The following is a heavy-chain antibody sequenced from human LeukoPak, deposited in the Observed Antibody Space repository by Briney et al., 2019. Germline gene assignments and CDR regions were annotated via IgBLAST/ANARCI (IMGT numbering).Heavy chain of an antibody. CDR2: ISGDGRDI. D-gene: IGHD3-3*01. CDR3: AIHGGGTIRIEAFDV. CDR1: AFTFSSYG. J-gene: IGHJ3*01. V-gene: IGHV3-23*01. Sequence: GGSLRLSCADSAFTFSSYGMSWVRQAPGKGLEWVSAISGDGRDIFYADAVKGRFTISIDNSKNTLYLQMNSLRDEDTALYYCAIHGGGTIRIEAFDVWGQGTMVTISS.